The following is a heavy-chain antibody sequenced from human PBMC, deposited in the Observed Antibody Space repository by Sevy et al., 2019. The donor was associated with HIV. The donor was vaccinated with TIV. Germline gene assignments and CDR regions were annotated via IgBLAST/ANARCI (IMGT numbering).Heavy chain of an antibody. CDR1: GFPFGNAW. CDR2: FKSKPYGGTT. J-gene: IGHJ3*02. Sequence: GGSLDPPLAALGFPFGNAWMGWVPQAPGKGLGGVGRFKSKPYGGTTDYAAPVKGRFTISRDDSKNTLYLQMNSLKTEYTAVYYCTTVAQFTAFDIWGQGTMVTVSS. V-gene: IGHV3-15*01. CDR3: TTVAQFTAFDI.